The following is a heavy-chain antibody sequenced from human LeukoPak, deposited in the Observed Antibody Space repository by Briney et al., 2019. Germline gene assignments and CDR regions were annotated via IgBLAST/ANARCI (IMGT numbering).Heavy chain of an antibody. J-gene: IGHJ6*02. D-gene: IGHD1-1*01. CDR1: GFTVSSNY. Sequence: GGSLRLSCAASGFTVSSNYMSWVRQAPGKGLEWVSVIYSGGSTYYADSVKGRFTISRHNSKNTLYLQMNSLRAEDTAVYYCARYNWNDGYYYGMDVWGQGTTVTASS. CDR3: ARYNWNDGYYYGMDV. CDR2: IYSGGST. V-gene: IGHV3-53*04.